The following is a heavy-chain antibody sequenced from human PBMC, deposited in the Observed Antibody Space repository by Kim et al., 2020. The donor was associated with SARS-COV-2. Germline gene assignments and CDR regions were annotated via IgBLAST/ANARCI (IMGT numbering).Heavy chain of an antibody. Sequence: SETLSLTCTVSGGSISSGGYYWSWIRQHPGKGLEWIGYIYYSGSTYYNPSLKSRVTISVDTSKNQFSLKLSSVTAAYTAVYYCARGSVAGDFDYWGQGTLVTVSS. D-gene: IGHD6-19*01. CDR3: ARGSVAGDFDY. V-gene: IGHV4-31*03. CDR2: IYYSGST. J-gene: IGHJ4*02. CDR1: GGSISSGGYY.